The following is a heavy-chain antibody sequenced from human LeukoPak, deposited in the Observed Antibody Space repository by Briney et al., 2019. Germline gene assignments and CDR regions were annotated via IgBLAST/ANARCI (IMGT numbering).Heavy chain of an antibody. J-gene: IGHJ4*02. CDR3: ARIFIAFDY. CDR1: GFTFSSYG. V-gene: IGHV3-23*01. D-gene: IGHD3-16*02. CDR2: ISGSGGST. Sequence: GGSLRLSCAASGFTFSSYGMSWVRQAPGKGLEWVSAISGSGGSTYYADSVKGRFTISRGNSKNTLYLQMNSLRAEDTAVYYCARIFIAFDYWGQGTLVTVSS.